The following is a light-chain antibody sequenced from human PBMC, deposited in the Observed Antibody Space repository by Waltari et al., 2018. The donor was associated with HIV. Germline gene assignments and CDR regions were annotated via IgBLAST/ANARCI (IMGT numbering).Light chain of an antibody. J-gene: IGLJ3*02. Sequence: QSALTQPASVSGSPGQSITISCPGTTSNHRHYNLPSWYQQQPCKAPKLMVYEVNKRPSGISNRFSGSKSGNTASLTISGLQAEDEADYYCCSFARSSTWVFGGWTKLSVL. CDR1: TSNHRHYNL. V-gene: IGLV2-23*02. CDR3: CSFARSSTWV. CDR2: EVN.